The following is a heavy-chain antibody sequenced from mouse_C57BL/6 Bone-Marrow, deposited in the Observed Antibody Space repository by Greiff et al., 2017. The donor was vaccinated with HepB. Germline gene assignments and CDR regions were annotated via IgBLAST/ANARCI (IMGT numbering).Heavy chain of an antibody. V-gene: IGHV3-6*01. D-gene: IGHD1-1*01. J-gene: IGHJ1*03. Sequence: EVQLQESGPGLVKPSQSLSLTCSVTGYSITSGYYWNWIRQFPGNKLEWMGYISYDGSNNYNPSLKNRISITRDTSKNQFFLKLNSVTTEDTATYDCARDILLRWDWYFDVWGTGTTVTVSS. CDR1: GYSITSGYY. CDR3: ARDILLRWDWYFDV. CDR2: ISYDGSN.